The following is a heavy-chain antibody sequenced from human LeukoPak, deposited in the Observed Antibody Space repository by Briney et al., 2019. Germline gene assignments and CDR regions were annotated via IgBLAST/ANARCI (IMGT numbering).Heavy chain of an antibody. J-gene: IGHJ5*02. CDR1: GFTFSSYA. Sequence: LPGGSLRLSCAASGFTFSSYAMSWVRQAPGKGLEWVSAISGSGGSTYYADSVKGRFTISRDNSKNTLYLQMNSLRAEDTAVYYCAKDIEMATITSNVNWFDPWGQRTLVTVSS. D-gene: IGHD5-24*01. CDR2: ISGSGGST. V-gene: IGHV3-23*01. CDR3: AKDIEMATITSNVNWFDP.